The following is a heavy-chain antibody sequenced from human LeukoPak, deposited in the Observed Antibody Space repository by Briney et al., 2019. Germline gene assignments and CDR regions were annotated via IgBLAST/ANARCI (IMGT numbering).Heavy chain of an antibody. V-gene: IGHV1-8*01. J-gene: IGHJ4*02. D-gene: IGHD1-1*01. CDR2: MNPNSGNT. CDR3: ARTTAFDY. CDR1: GYTFTSYD. Sequence: ASVKVSCKASGYTFTSYDINWVRQATGQGLEWMGWMNPNSGNTGYAQKFQGRVSITRDTSASTAYMELSSLRFEDTAVYYCARTTAFDYWGQGTLVTVSS.